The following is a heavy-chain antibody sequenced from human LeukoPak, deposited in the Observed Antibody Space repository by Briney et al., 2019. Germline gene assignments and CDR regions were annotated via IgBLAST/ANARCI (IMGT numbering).Heavy chain of an antibody. D-gene: IGHD5-12*01. Sequence: GGALRLSCAASGFTFSSYAMSWVRPAPGKGVGWVSAISGSGGSTYYADSVKGRFTISRDNSKNTLYLQMNSLRAEDTAVYYCAKGIDSGYDYRWFDPWGQGTLVTVSS. J-gene: IGHJ5*02. CDR2: ISGSGGST. CDR3: AKGIDSGYDYRWFDP. V-gene: IGHV3-23*01. CDR1: GFTFSSYA.